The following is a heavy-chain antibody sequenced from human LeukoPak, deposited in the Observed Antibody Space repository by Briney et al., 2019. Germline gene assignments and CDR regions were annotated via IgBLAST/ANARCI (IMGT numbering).Heavy chain of an antibody. CDR1: GGTISSYY. V-gene: IGHV4-4*07. CDR2: IYTSGST. CDR3: ARVLRAAIVVVPAATDLYYYYYMDV. J-gene: IGHJ6*03. Sequence: PSETLSLTCTVSGGTISSYYWSWVRQPAGKGLEWIGRIYTSGSTNYNPSLTSRVTMSVDTSKNQFSLKLSSVTAADTAVYYCARVLRAAIVVVPAATDLYYYYYMDVWGKGTTVTVSS. D-gene: IGHD2-2*01.